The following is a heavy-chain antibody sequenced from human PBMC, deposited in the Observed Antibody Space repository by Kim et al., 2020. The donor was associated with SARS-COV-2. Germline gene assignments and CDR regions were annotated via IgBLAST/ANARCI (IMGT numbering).Heavy chain of an antibody. CDR3: ARPSASYYYDSSGYYSYWYFDL. CDR2: IYPGDSDT. D-gene: IGHD3-22*01. Sequence: GESLKISCKGSGYSFTSYWIGWVRQMPGKGLEWMGIIYPGDSDTRYSPSFQGQVTISADKSISTAYLQWSSLKASDTAMYYCARPSASYYYDSSGYYSYWYFDLWGRGTLVTVSS. J-gene: IGHJ2*01. CDR1: GYSFTSYW. V-gene: IGHV5-51*01.